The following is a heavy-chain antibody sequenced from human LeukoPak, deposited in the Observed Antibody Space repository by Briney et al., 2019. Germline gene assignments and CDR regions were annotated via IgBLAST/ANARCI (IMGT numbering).Heavy chain of an antibody. V-gene: IGHV1-69*13. CDR1: GYTFTSYD. CDR2: IIPIFGTA. D-gene: IGHD1-26*01. CDR3: ARGVVGATTGAYSLDY. J-gene: IGHJ4*02. Sequence: SVKVSCKASGYTFTSYDINWVRQAPGQGLEWMGGIIPIFGTANYAQKFQGRVTIIADESTSTAYMELSSLRSEDTAVYYCARGVVGATTGAYSLDYWGRGTLVTVSS.